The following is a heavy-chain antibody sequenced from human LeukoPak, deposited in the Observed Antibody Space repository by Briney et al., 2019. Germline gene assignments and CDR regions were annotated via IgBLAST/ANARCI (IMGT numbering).Heavy chain of an antibody. CDR1: GGSITSYY. J-gene: IGHJ4*02. D-gene: IGHD6-6*01. CDR2: IHTSGSN. V-gene: IGHV4-4*07. Sequence: SETLSLTSTVSGGSITSYYWSYIRQPAGKGLEWIGRIHTSGSNNYNPSLKSRVTMSVDTSKNQFSLKLSSVTAADTAIYYCAREFSGTSIAARVFDSWGQGTLVTVSS. CDR3: AREFSGTSIAARVFDS.